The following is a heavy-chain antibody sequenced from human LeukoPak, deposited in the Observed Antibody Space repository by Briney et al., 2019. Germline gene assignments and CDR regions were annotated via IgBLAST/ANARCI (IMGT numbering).Heavy chain of an antibody. CDR1: GFTFSSYT. J-gene: IGHJ4*02. CDR3: AKKYYYGSSGHYFDY. D-gene: IGHD3-22*01. Sequence: GGSLRLSCAASGFTFSSYTMSWVRQAPGKGLEWVSAIGGYGDSTYYADSVRGRFTISRDNSKNTLYLQMNSLRAEDTAVYYCAKKYYYGSSGHYFDYWGQGTLVTVSS. V-gene: IGHV3-23*01. CDR2: IGGYGDST.